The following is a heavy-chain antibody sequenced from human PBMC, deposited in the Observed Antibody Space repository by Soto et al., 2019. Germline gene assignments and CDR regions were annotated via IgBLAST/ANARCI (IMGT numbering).Heavy chain of an antibody. Sequence: GGSLRLSCVGSGFTFSSYGMHWVRQAPGKGLEWVSAISGSGGSTYYADSVKGRFTISRDNSKNTLYLQMNSLRAEDTAVYYCAKHTAMADFDYWGQGTLVTVSS. D-gene: IGHD5-18*01. CDR1: GFTFSSYG. J-gene: IGHJ4*02. CDR2: ISGSGGST. CDR3: AKHTAMADFDY. V-gene: IGHV3-23*01.